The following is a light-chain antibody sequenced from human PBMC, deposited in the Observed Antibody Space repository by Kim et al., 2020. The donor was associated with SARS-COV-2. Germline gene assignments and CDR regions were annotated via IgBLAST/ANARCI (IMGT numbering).Light chain of an antibody. Sequence: QSVLTQPPSESGAPGQKVTISCTGLSSKIGADYDVHWYQQLPQRAPKLLIYENNNRPSGVPDRYSGSKSGTSASLAITGLQAEDEADYYCQSYDSSRGVWVFGGGTQLTVL. J-gene: IGLJ3*02. V-gene: IGLV1-40*01. CDR1: SSKIGADYD. CDR3: QSYDSSRGVWV. CDR2: ENN.